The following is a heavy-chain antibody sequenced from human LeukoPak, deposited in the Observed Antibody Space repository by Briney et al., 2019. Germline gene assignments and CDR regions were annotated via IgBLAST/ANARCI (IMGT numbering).Heavy chain of an antibody. J-gene: IGHJ4*02. D-gene: IGHD3-22*01. V-gene: IGHV1-24*01. CDR3: ATQLSSGWPLRHLPFDY. Sequence: ASVKVSCKVSGYTLTELSMHWVRQAPGKGLEWMGGYDPADGETIYAQKFQGRVTMTEDTSTDTAYMELSSLRSEDTAVYYCATQLSSGWPLRHLPFDYWGQGTLVAVSS. CDR2: YDPADGET. CDR1: GYTLTELS.